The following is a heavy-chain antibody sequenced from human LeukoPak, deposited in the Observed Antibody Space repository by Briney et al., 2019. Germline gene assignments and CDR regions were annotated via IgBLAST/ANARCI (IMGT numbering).Heavy chain of an antibody. CDR3: ATQDSSSWYFDY. Sequence: PSETLSLTCTVSGGSISCGNYFWSWIRQPAGKGLEWIGRFYTSGSTNYNPSLKSRVTISVDTSNNQFSLKLSSVTAADTAVYYCATQDSSSWYFDYWGQGTLVTVSS. CDR1: GGSISCGNYF. D-gene: IGHD6-13*01. J-gene: IGHJ4*02. CDR2: FYTSGST. V-gene: IGHV4-61*02.